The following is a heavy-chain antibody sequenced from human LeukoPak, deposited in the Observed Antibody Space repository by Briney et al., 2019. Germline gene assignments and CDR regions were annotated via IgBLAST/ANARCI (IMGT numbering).Heavy chain of an antibody. CDR3: ARGRITMVRGGREGYNWFDP. Sequence: SVKVSCKASGGTFTSDAISWVRQAPGQGLEWMGGIIPIFGTANYAQKFQGRVTITTYESTSTAYMELCSLRSEDTAVYYCARGRITMVRGGREGYNWFDPWGQGTLVTVSS. J-gene: IGHJ5*02. V-gene: IGHV1-69*05. D-gene: IGHD3-10*01. CDR2: IIPIFGTA. CDR1: GGTFTSDA.